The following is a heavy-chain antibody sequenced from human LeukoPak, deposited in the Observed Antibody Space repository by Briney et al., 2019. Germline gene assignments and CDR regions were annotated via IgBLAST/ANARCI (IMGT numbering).Heavy chain of an antibody. V-gene: IGHV5-51*01. CDR1: GYSFTSYW. CDR2: IYPGDSDT. J-gene: IGHJ4*02. D-gene: IGHD3-22*01. CDR3: ARGRDSYYYDSSGTAYYFDY. Sequence: GESLKISCKGSGYSFTSYWIAWVRQMPGKGLEWMGIIYPGDSDTRYSPSFQGQVTISADKSISTAYLQWSSLKASDTAMYYCARGRDSYYYDSSGTAYYFDYWGQGTLVTVSS.